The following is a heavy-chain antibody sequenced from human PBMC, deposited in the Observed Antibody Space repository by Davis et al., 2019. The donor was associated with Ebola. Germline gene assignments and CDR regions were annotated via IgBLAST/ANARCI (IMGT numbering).Heavy chain of an antibody. CDR3: TTDLRDDYDNYVGDS. D-gene: IGHD5-24*01. CDR2: IKSKTDGGTT. CDR1: GFTFSNAW. V-gene: IGHV3-15*01. J-gene: IGHJ4*02. Sequence: PGGSLRLSCAASGFTFSNAWMSWVRQAPGKGLEWVGRIKSKTDGGTTDYAAPVKGRFTISRDDSKNTLYLQMNSLKIDDTAVYHCTTDLRDDYDNYVGDSWGQGTLVTVSS.